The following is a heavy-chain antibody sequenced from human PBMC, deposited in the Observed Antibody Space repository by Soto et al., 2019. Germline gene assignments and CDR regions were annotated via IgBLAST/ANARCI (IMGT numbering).Heavy chain of an antibody. V-gene: IGHV4-59*01. D-gene: IGHD3-10*01. Sequence: QVQLQESGPGLVKPSETLSLTCTVSGGSISSYYWSWIRQPPGKGLEWIGYIYYSGSTNYNPSLKSRVTISVDTSKNQFSLKLSSVTAADTAVYYCAREGINYYYYGMDVWGQGTTVTVSS. CDR2: IYYSGST. CDR3: AREGINYYYYGMDV. J-gene: IGHJ6*02. CDR1: GGSISSYY.